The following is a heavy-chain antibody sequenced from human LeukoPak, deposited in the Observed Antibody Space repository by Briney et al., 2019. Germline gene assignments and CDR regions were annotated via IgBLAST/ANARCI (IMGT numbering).Heavy chain of an antibody. D-gene: IGHD3-22*01. Sequence: ASVKVSCKSSGYTFTGHDMHWVRQAPGQGLGWMGWINPNSGDTNYAQKFQGRVTMTRDTSISTAYMELSRLTSDDTAVYFCARRISSGYFPFDYWGQGTLVIVSS. J-gene: IGHJ4*02. CDR2: INPNSGDT. CDR1: GYTFTGHD. V-gene: IGHV1-2*02. CDR3: ARRISSGYFPFDY.